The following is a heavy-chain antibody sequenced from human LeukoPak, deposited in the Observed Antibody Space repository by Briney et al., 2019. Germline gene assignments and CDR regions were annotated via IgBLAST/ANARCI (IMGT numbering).Heavy chain of an antibody. D-gene: IGHD3-22*01. CDR3: AKDKNYYDHCLDP. V-gene: IGHV3-23*01. CDR2: ISGSGGST. J-gene: IGHJ5*02. Sequence: GGSLRLSCEASGFPFGSYAMSWVRQAPGKGLEWVSAISGSGGSTYYADSVKGRFTISRDNSKNTLYLQMNSLRAEDTAVYYCAKDKNYYDHCLDPWGQGTLVTVSS. CDR1: GFPFGSYA.